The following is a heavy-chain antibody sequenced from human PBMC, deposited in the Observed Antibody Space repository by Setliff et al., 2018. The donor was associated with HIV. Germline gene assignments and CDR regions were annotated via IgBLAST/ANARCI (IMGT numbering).Heavy chain of an antibody. V-gene: IGHV1-18*01. Sequence: ASVKVSCKASGYSFTTSGVSWVRQAPGQGLEWMGWINIRSGNTNYAQKFQGRVTMTTDTSTSTAYMGLTSLRSDDTAVYYCARDEPKNTALYYCVKDGTPIGRYYQYFHVWGEGIMVTVSS. D-gene: IGHD3-10*02. CDR2: INIRSGNT. CDR3: ARDEPKNTALYYCVKDGTPIGRYYQYFHV. J-gene: IGHJ6*04. CDR1: GYSFTTSG.